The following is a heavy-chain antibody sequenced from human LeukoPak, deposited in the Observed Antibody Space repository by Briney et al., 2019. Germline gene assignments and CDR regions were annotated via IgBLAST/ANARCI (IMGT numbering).Heavy chain of an antibody. CDR3: ARDSSD. CDR2: ISYDGSNK. Sequence: GGSLRLSCAASGFTFSSYGMHWVRQAPGKGLEWVAVISYDGSNKYYADSVKGRFTISRDNSKNTLYLQMNRLRAEDTAVYYCARDSSDWGQGTLVTVSS. V-gene: IGHV3-30*03. J-gene: IGHJ4*02. CDR1: GFTFSSYG.